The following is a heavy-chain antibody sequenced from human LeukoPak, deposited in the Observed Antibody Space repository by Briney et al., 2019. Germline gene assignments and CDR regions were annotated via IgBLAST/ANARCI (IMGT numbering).Heavy chain of an antibody. V-gene: IGHV3-23*01. CDR2: ISGSGGST. CDR3: AKDVSMIVVARGDY. CDR1: GFTFSSYA. D-gene: IGHD3-22*01. Sequence: GGSLRLSCAASGFTFSSYAMSWVRQAPGKGLEWASAISGSGGSTYYADSVKGRFTISRDNSKNTLYLQMNSLRAEDTAVYYCAKDVSMIVVARGDYWGQGTLVTVSS. J-gene: IGHJ4*02.